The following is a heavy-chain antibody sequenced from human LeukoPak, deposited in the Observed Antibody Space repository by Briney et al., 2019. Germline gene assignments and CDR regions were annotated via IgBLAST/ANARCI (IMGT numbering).Heavy chain of an antibody. CDR1: ASTFTGSY. J-gene: IGHJ6*04. Sequence: ASVKVSCKASASTFTGSYIHWVRQAPGQGLEGMGWIDPNSGGTNYAQNFQGRVTMTRDTSISTAYMELSRLTSDDTAGYYCAREPSDPTVVSEIGAKGTTAPLPS. CDR3: AREPSDPTVVSEI. V-gene: IGHV1-2*02. D-gene: IGHD4-23*01. CDR2: IDPNSGGT.